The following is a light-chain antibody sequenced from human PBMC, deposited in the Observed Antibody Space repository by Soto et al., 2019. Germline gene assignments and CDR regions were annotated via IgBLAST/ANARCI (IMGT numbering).Light chain of an antibody. CDR1: SGDVGNYGL. CDR2: EVS. J-gene: IGLJ3*02. Sequence: QSALTQPASVSGSPGQSITISCSGSSGDVGNYGLVSWYQQIPGKAPQLMIFEVSRRPSRVSDRFSGSKSGNTASLTISGLQAEDEGDFYCCSYAGNGAWVFGGGTKVTVL. V-gene: IGLV2-23*02. CDR3: CSYAGNGAWV.